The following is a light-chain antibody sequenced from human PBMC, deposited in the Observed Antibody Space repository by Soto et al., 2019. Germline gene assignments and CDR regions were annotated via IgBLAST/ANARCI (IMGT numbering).Light chain of an antibody. J-gene: IGLJ1*01. CDR3: CSYAGHSTYV. CDR2: EDT. V-gene: IGLV2-23*01. Sequence: QSALTQPPSASGSPGQSVTISCTGTSNDAGGYYLVSWYQQHPGQAPKLIIYEDTKRPSGVSSRFSGSTSANTPSLTISGLQAADEADYYCCSYAGHSTYVFAGGTKVTVL. CDR1: SNDAGGYYL.